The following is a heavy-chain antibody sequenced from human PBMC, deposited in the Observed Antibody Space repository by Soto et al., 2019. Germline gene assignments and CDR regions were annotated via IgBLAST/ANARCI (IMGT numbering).Heavy chain of an antibody. V-gene: IGHV1-69*13. D-gene: IGHD3-22*01. J-gene: IGHJ4*02. CDR3: ARPHYDSSGYYYGGGYYFDY. Sequence: VKVSCKASGGPFSSYAISWVRQAPGQGLEWMGGIIPIFGTANYAQKFQGRVTITADESTSTAYMERSSLRSEDTAVYYCARPHYDSSGYYYGGGYYFDYWGQGTLVTVSS. CDR1: GGPFSSYA. CDR2: IIPIFGTA.